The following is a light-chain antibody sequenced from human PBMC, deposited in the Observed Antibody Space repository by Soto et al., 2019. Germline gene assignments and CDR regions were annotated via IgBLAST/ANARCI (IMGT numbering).Light chain of an antibody. Sequence: QAVLTQPPSVSEAPRQRVTISCSGSSSNIGNNAVNWYQQLPGKAPKLLIYGNSNRPSGVPDRFSGSKSGTSASLAINGLQAEDEAHYYCQSYDNSLSGSWVFGGGTKLTVL. CDR1: SSNIGNNA. CDR2: GNS. V-gene: IGLV1-36*01. J-gene: IGLJ3*02. CDR3: QSYDNSLSGSWV.